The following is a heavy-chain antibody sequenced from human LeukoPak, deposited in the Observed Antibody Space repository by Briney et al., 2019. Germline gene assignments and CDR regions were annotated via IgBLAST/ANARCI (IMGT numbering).Heavy chain of an antibody. J-gene: IGHJ3*02. Sequence: SETLSLTCTISGGSISNYIYYWGWIRQPPGEGLEWIGTIYYSGTTYYNPSLKSRVTISVDTSKNQFSLRLTSVTAADTAVYYCATSTIFGVDDAFDIWGQGTMVTVSS. CDR2: IYYSGTT. CDR3: ATSTIFGVDDAFDI. CDR1: GGSISNYIYY. V-gene: IGHV4-39*07. D-gene: IGHD3-3*01.